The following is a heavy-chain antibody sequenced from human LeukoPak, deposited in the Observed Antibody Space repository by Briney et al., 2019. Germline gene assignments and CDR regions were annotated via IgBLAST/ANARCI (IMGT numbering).Heavy chain of an antibody. CDR2: IYTSGST. J-gene: IGHJ6*03. CDR3: ARATVDIVATSQHSLHYYHMDV. V-gene: IGHV4-61*02. CDR1: GGSLSSGSYY. D-gene: IGHD5-12*01. Sequence: PSQTLSLTCTVSGGSLSSGSYYWSWIRQPAGKGLEWLGRIYTSGSTNYNPSLKSRVTISVDTSKNQFSLKLSSVTAADTAVYYCARATVDIVATSQHSLHYYHMDVWGKGTTVTTSS.